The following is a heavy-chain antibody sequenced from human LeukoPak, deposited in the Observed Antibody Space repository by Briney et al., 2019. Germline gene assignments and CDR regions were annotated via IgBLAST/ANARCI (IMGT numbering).Heavy chain of an antibody. CDR2: INPKXGXT. D-gene: IGHD3-9*01. CDR3: ARSLAGYYLRPLDQ. J-gene: IGHJ4*02. CDR1: RYTFTGXX. Sequence: ASVTVSXXXSRYTFTGXXXXXXXQAPGQGPXXXXWINPKXGXTNYXXXFQGTXTMTRDTSISTAYMELSSLRRDDTAVYYCARSLAGYYLRPLDQWGQGTLVTVSS. V-gene: IGHV1-2*02.